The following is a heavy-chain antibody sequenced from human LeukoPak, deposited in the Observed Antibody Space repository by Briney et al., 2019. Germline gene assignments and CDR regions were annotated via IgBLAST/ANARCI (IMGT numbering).Heavy chain of an antibody. V-gene: IGHV1-18*01. CDR2: ISAYNGNT. CDR3: ARDLRGVATDVEDY. J-gene: IGHJ4*02. D-gene: IGHD5-12*01. CDR1: GYTFTSYG. Sequence: ASVKVSCKASGYTFTSYGISWVRQAPGQGLEWMGWISAYNGNTNYAQKLQGRVTMTTDTSTSTAYMELRSLRSDDTAVYYCARDLRGVATDVEDYWGQGTLVTVSS.